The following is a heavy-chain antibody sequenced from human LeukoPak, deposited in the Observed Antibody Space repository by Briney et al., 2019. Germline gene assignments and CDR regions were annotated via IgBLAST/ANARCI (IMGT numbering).Heavy chain of an antibody. CDR2: ISGSGGST. J-gene: IGHJ2*01. CDR1: GFTFSSYA. D-gene: IGHD3-9*01. Sequence: GGSLRLSCAASGFTFSSYAMSWVRQAPGKGLEWVSAISGSGGSTHYADSVKGRFTISRDNAKNSLYLQMNSLRAEDTAVYYCARDTRHYLYDILIWYFDLWGRGTLVTVSS. V-gene: IGHV3-23*01. CDR3: ARDTRHYLYDILIWYFDL.